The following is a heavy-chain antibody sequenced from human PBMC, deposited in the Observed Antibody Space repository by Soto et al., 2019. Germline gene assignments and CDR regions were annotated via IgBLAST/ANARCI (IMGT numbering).Heavy chain of an antibody. V-gene: IGHV1-69*01. J-gene: IGHJ6*02. CDR1: GGTFNSHA. CDR3: ARASRPFYFYFEMDV. Sequence: QVEVVQSGAEVKKPGSSVNVSSKTSGGTFNSHAINWVRQAPGQGLEWMGGIIPISGATSYAQKFQGRVTVTEDESTNTAQMALSGLRSEDTAMYYCARASRPFYFYFEMDVWGQGSTGIVSS. CDR2: IIPISGAT. D-gene: IGHD3-3*02.